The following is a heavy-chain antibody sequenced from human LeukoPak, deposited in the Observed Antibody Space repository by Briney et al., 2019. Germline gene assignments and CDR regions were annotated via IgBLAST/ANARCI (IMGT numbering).Heavy chain of an antibody. CDR1: GFTFSSYG. Sequence: GGSLRLSCAASGFTFSSYGMHWVRQAPGKGLEWVAVIWYDGSNKYYADSVKGRFTISRDNSKNTLYLQMNSLRAEDTAVYYCARDSRRHSYYYYGMDVRGQGTTVTVSS. CDR3: ARDSRRHSYYYYGMDV. J-gene: IGHJ6*02. V-gene: IGHV3-33*01. CDR2: IWYDGSNK.